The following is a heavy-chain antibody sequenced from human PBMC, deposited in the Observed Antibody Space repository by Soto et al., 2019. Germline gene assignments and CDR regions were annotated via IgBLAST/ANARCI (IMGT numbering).Heavy chain of an antibody. CDR1: GFTFSSYA. J-gene: IGHJ4*02. CDR3: ARGRRFLEWLPLDY. CDR2: ISYDGSNK. D-gene: IGHD3-3*01. V-gene: IGHV3-30-3*01. Sequence: QVQLVESGGGVVQPGRSLRLSCAASGFTFSSYAMHWVRQAPGKGLEWVAVISYDGSNKYYADSVKGRFTISRDNSKNTLYLQMNSLRAEDTAVYYCARGRRFLEWLPLDYWGQGTLVTVSS.